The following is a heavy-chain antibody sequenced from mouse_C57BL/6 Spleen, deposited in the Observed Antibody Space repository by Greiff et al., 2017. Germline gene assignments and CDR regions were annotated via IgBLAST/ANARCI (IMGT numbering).Heavy chain of an antibody. CDR1: GYAFTNYL. Sequence: VQLQQPGAELVRPGTSVTVSCKASGYAFTNYLIEWVKQRPGQGLEWIGVINPGSGGTNYTEKFKGKATLTADKSSSTASMQLSILTSKLSAVDFGANEGLQSGFAYWGQGTLVTVSA. D-gene: IGHD2-4*01. V-gene: IGHV1-54*01. CDR3: ANEGLQSGFAY. J-gene: IGHJ3*01. CDR2: INPGSGGT.